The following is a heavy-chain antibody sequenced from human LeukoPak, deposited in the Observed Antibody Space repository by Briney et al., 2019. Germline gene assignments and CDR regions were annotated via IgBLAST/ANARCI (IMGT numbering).Heavy chain of an antibody. CDR2: IRYDGSNK. D-gene: IGHD3-16*02. CDR3: AREDYDYVWGSYRGLYYFDY. CDR1: GFTFSSYG. Sequence: GGSLRLSCAASGFTFSSYGMHWVRQAPGKGLEWVAFIRYDGSNKYYADSVKGRFTISRDNSKNTLYLQMNSLRAEDTAVYYCAREDYDYVWGSYRGLYYFDYWGQGTLVTVSS. J-gene: IGHJ4*02. V-gene: IGHV3-30*02.